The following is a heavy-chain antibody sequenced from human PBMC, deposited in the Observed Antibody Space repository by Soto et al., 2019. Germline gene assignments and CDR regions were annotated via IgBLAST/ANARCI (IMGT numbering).Heavy chain of an antibody. CDR3: ASLDEREAVASTSPFDY. J-gene: IGHJ4*02. CDR1: GGTFSSYA. Sequence: ASVKVSCKASGGTFSSYAISWVRQAPGQGLEWMGGIIPIFGTANYAQKFQGRVTITADESTSTAYMELSSLRSEDTAVYYCASLDEREAVASTSPFDYWGQGTLVTVSS. CDR2: IIPIFGTA. D-gene: IGHD6-19*01. V-gene: IGHV1-69*13.